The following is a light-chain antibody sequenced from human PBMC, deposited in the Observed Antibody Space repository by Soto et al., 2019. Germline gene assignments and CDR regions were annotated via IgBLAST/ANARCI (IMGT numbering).Light chain of an antibody. Sequence: EIVLTHSPGTLSLSPGERATLSFSSSQSVSSRSLAWYQQKPGQAPRLLISDASNRAADIPDRFSGSGSGTDFTLTINRLEPEDFAVYYCQQYAGSPRTFGQGTKVDIK. CDR1: QSVSSRS. V-gene: IGKV3-20*01. CDR3: QQYAGSPRT. CDR2: DAS. J-gene: IGKJ1*01.